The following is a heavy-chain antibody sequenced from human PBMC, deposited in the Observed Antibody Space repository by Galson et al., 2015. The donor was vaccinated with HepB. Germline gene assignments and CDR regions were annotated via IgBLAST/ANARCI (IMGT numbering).Heavy chain of an antibody. D-gene: IGHD2-21*01. J-gene: IGHJ6*02. CDR1: DASISHYY. CDR3: ARVKSIGDSRVDTMDV. CDR2: SYSRGST. Sequence: TLSLTCIVSDASISHYYWSWIRQPPGKGLEWIGDSYSRGSTNYNPSLRSRLTISVDTSKNQLSLQLTSVTSADTAVYYCARVKSIGDSRVDTMDVWGQGTTVTVSS. V-gene: IGHV4-59*01.